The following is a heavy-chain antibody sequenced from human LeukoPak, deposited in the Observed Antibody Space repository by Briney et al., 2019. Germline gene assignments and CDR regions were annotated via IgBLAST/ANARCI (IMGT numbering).Heavy chain of an antibody. CDR3: AKDAGTWGYGYYFAS. V-gene: IGHV3-30*18. J-gene: IGHJ4*02. CDR2: ISFDGSNK. D-gene: IGHD3-10*01. CDR1: GFRFSSSS. Sequence: PGRSLRLSCAASGFRFSSSSMHWVRQAPGKGLEWVAVISFDGSNKYYADSVKGRFTISRDNSKNTLYLQMNSLRAEDTAVYHCAKDAGTWGYGYYFASCGRGTLVTVSS.